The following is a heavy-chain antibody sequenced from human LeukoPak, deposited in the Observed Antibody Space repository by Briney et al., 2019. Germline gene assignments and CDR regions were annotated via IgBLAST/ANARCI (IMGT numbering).Heavy chain of an antibody. D-gene: IGHD3-9*01. Sequence: GGSLRLSCAASGFTVSSYTMNWVRQAPGKGLEWVSSISSSSSYIYYAESVKGRFTMSRDNAKNSLYLQMNSLRAEDTAVYYCARATTYDILTGYFDYWGQGTLVTVSS. CDR2: ISSSSSYI. J-gene: IGHJ4*02. CDR1: GFTVSSYT. V-gene: IGHV3-21*01. CDR3: ARATTYDILTGYFDY.